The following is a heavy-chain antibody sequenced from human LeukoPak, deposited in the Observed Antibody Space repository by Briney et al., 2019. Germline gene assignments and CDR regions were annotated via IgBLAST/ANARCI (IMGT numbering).Heavy chain of an antibody. CDR2: MTASSVTF. Sequence: GGSLRLSCEVSGFTFSSYSMTWVRQVPGRGLEWIAYMTASSVTFYYADSVGGRFTISRDNARNSLFLQMNSLTVEDTAVYYCARSLSGYDPLSAFWGQGTLVTVSS. D-gene: IGHD5-12*01. CDR3: ARSLSGYDPLSAF. V-gene: IGHV3-48*04. CDR1: GFTFSSYS. J-gene: IGHJ4*02.